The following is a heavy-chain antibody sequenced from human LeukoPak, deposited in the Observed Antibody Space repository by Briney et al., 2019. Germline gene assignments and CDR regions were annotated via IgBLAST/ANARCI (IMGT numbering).Heavy chain of an antibody. CDR1: GFTFSSYS. Sequence: PGGSLRLSCAASGFTFSSYSMNWVRQAPGKGLEWVSYISSSSSTIYYADSVKGRFTISRENAKNSLYLQMNSLRAEDTAVYYCARSTPLLWFGELVPPRFDYWGQGTLVTVSS. CDR3: ARSTPLLWFGELVPPRFDY. CDR2: ISSSSSTI. V-gene: IGHV3-48*01. D-gene: IGHD3-10*01. J-gene: IGHJ4*02.